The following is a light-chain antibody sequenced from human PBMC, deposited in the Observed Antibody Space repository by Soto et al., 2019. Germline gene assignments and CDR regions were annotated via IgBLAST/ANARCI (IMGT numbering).Light chain of an antibody. J-gene: IGLJ3*02. Sequence: QSVLTQSPSASGTPGQRVTVSCSGSSSNIGTNYVYWYQQLPGTAPKVLIYSTDKRPSGVPDRFSGSKSGTSASLAISGLRSEDEADYYCTSFTTISTWVFGGGTKLTVL. CDR3: TSFTTISTWV. V-gene: IGLV1-47*01. CDR2: STD. CDR1: SSNIGTNY.